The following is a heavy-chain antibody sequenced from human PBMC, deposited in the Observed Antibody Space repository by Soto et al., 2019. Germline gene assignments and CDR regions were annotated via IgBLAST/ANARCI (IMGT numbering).Heavy chain of an antibody. V-gene: IGHV3-23*01. D-gene: IGHD5-12*01. Sequence: EVQLLESGGGLVQPGGSLRLSCAASGFTFTSYAMSWVRQAPGKGLEWVSAISNSGVSTYYADSVKGRFTISRDNSNNTLYLQMNSLRTEDTAVYYCATLKWLLRGFDYWGQGTLVTVSS. J-gene: IGHJ4*02. CDR1: GFTFTSYA. CDR3: ATLKWLLRGFDY. CDR2: ISNSGVST.